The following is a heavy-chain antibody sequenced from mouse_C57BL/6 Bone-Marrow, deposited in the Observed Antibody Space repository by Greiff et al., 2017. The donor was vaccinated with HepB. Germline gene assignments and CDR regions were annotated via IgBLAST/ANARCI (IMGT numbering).Heavy chain of an antibody. CDR3: ASLVITTVVAPFYWYFDV. J-gene: IGHJ1*03. CDR2: INPYNGDT. V-gene: IGHV1-20*01. Sequence: EVKLVESGPELVKPGDSVKISCKASGYSFTGYFMNWVMQSHGKSLEWIGRINPYNGDTFYNQKFKGKATLTVDKSSSTAHMELRSLTSEDSAVYYCASLVITTVVAPFYWYFDVWGTGTTVTVSS. CDR1: GYSFTGYF. D-gene: IGHD1-1*01.